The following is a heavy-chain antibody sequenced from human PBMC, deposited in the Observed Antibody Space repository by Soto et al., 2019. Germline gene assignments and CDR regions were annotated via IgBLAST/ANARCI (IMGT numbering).Heavy chain of an antibody. CDR3: VRPRPSGENYGMDV. Sequence: VQLVESGGGLIQPGGSLRLSCVASGLTVSQNYMAWVRQATEMGPQWVSVLYAEGSTYYTESVKGRFTISRDPSKSTLFLQMEGLRAEDTAVYYCVRPRPSGENYGMDVWGQGTTVTVSS. D-gene: IGHD1-26*01. CDR2: LYAEGST. V-gene: IGHV3-53*01. J-gene: IGHJ6*02. CDR1: GLTVSQNY.